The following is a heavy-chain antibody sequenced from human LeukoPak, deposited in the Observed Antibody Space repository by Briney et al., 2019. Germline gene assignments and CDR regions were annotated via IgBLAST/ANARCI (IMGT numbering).Heavy chain of an antibody. CDR1: GYTFTTHY. Sequence: ASVKVSCKASGYTFTTHYIHWVRQAPGQRLEWMGIINPSDGGASYAQKFQGRLTMSRDTSTSTLYMELSSLRSEDTAIYYCARKAPHDTSGWYFDLWGRGTLATVSS. CDR2: INPSDGGA. J-gene: IGHJ2*01. V-gene: IGHV1-46*01. CDR3: ARKAPHDTSGWYFDL. D-gene: IGHD3-22*01.